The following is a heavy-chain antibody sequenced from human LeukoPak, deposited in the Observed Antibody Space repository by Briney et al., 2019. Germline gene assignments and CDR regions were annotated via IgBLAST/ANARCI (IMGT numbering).Heavy chain of an antibody. D-gene: IGHD5-18*01. CDR3: AKFKGRYGDSEYYFDY. CDR1: GFTFSSYA. CDR2: ISSNGGST. J-gene: IGHJ4*02. Sequence: GGSLRLSCSASGFTFSSYAMHWVRQAPGKGLEYVSAISSNGGSTYYADSVKGRSTISRDNSKNTLYLQMSSLRAEDTAVYYCAKFKGRYGDSEYYFDYWGQGTLVTVSS. V-gene: IGHV3-64D*06.